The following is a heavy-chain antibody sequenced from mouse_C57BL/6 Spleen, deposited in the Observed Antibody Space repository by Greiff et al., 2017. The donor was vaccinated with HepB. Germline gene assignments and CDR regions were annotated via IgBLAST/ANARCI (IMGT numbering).Heavy chain of an antibody. V-gene: IGHV1-85*01. CDR2: IYPRDGST. Sequence: VQLQQSGPELVKPGASVKLSCKASGYTFTSYDINWVKQRPGQGLEWIGWIYPRDGSTKYNEKFKGKATLTVDTSSSTAYMELHSLTSEDSAVYFCARRGAQATLGFDYWGQGTTLTVSS. CDR3: ARRGAQATLGFDY. CDR1: GYTFTSYD. D-gene: IGHD3-2*02. J-gene: IGHJ2*01.